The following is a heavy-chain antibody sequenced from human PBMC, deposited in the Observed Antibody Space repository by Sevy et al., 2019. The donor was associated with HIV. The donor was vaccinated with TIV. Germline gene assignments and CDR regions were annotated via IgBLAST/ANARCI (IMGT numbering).Heavy chain of an antibody. D-gene: IGHD2-21*02. CDR2: IYPGDSDT. J-gene: IGHJ3*02. CDR1: GYSFTSYW. V-gene: IGHV5-51*01. CDR3: ARQPHCSGDCHWGLRAFDI. Sequence: GESLKISCKGSGYSFTSYWIGWVRQMPGKGLEWMGIIYPGDSDTRYSPSFQGQVTISADKSISTAYLQWSSLKASDTAMYYCARQPHCSGDCHWGLRAFDIWGQGTMVTVSS.